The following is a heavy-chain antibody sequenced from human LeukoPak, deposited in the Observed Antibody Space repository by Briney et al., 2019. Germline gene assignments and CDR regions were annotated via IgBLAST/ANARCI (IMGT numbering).Heavy chain of an antibody. CDR1: GYTFTSHG. V-gene: IGHV1-18*01. CDR2: ISAYNGNT. D-gene: IGHD2-2*01. CDR3: ARKGYCGSTSCYGYYYYYGMDV. J-gene: IGHJ6*02. Sequence: ASVEVSCKASGYTFTSHGISWVRQAPGQGLEWMGWISAYNGNTNYAQKFQGRVTMTTDTSTSTAYMELRSLRSDDTAVYYCARKGYCGSTSCYGYYYYYGMDVWGQGTTVTVSS.